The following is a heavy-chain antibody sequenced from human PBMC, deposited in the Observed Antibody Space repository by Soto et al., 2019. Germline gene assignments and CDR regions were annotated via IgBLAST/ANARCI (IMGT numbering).Heavy chain of an antibody. D-gene: IGHD5-12*01. J-gene: IGHJ5*02. CDR1: GGSISSYY. CDR2: IYYSGST. CDR3: ARGRVEMATILPHWWFDP. Sequence: PSETLSLTCTVSGGSISSYYWSWIRQPPGKGLEWIGYIYYSGSTNYNPSLKSRVTISVDTSKNQFSLKLSSVTAADTAVYYCARGRVEMATILPHWWFDPWGQGTLVTVSS. V-gene: IGHV4-59*01.